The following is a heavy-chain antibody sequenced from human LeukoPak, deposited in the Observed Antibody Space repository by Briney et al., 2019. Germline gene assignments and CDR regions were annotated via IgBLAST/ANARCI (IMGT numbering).Heavy chain of an antibody. D-gene: IGHD3-22*01. CDR1: GGTFSSYA. CDR3: ASEANNYYYDSSGCIIDY. J-gene: IGHJ4*02. Sequence: SVKVSCKASGGTFSSYAISWVRQAPGQGLEWMGRIIPIFGTANYAQKFQGRVTITTDESTSTAYMELSSLRSEDTAVYYCASEANNYYYDSSGCIIDYWGQGTLVTVSS. CDR2: IIPIFGTA. V-gene: IGHV1-69*05.